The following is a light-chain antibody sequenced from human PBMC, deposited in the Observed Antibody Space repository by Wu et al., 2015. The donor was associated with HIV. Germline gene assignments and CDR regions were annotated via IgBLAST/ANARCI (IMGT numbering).Light chain of an antibody. Sequence: EIVLTQSPGTLSVSPGESATLSCRASQSISSDLLAWYQQKPGQAPRIVIFAASIRATGIPDRFSGSGSGTNFSLSISRLEPEDFGVYYCQQYGTSPAPFGGGPRWTSN. CDR2: AAS. CDR3: QQYGTSPAP. J-gene: IGKJ4*01. V-gene: IGKV3-20*01. CDR1: QSISSDL.